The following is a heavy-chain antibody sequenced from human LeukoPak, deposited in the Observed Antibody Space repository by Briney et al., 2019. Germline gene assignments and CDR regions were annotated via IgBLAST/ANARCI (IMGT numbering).Heavy chain of an antibody. CDR2: INPNSGGT. V-gene: IGHV1-2*06. Sequence: GASVKVFCKASGYTFTVYYMLWVRQAPGQGLEWMGRINPNSGGTNYAQKFQGRVTMTRDTSISTAYMELSRLRSDDTAVYYCARSGRAFPFDYWGQGTLVTVSS. J-gene: IGHJ4*02. CDR1: GYTFTVYY. CDR3: ARSGRAFPFDY. D-gene: IGHD1-1*01.